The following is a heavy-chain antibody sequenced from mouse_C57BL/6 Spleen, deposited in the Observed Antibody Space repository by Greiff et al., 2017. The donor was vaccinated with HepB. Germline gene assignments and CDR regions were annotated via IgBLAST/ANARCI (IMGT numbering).Heavy chain of an antibody. J-gene: IGHJ2*01. CDR3: ARRFDGSCFDY. CDR1: GYTFTSYG. Sequence: QVQLQQSGAELARPGASVKLSCKASGYTFTSYGISWVKQRTGQGLEWIGEVYPRSGNTYYNQKFKGKATLTVDTSSSTAYMQLSSLTSEDSAVYYCARRFDGSCFDYWGQGTTLTVSS. D-gene: IGHD2-3*01. V-gene: IGHV1-81*01. CDR2: VYPRSGNT.